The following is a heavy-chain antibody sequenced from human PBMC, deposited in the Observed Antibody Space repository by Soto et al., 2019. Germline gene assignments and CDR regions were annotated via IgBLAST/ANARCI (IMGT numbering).Heavy chain of an antibody. CDR3: AGWLLVDFWTGFDY. CDR1: GGSISSYY. Sequence: SETLSLTCTVSGGSISSYYWSWIRQPPGKGLEWIGYIYYSGSTNYNPSLKSRVTISVDTSKNQFSLKLSSVTAADTAVYYCAGWLLVDFWTGFDYWGQGTLVTVSS. V-gene: IGHV4-59*01. CDR2: IYYSGST. D-gene: IGHD3-3*01. J-gene: IGHJ4*02.